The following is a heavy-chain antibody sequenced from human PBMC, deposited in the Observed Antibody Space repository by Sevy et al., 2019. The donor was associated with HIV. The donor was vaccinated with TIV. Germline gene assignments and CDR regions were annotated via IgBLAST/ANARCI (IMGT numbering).Heavy chain of an antibody. D-gene: IGHD3-9*01. J-gene: IGHJ4*02. Sequence: GGSLRLSCAASGFTFGDYWLTWVRQVPGKGLEWVANIKQGGSETYYADSVKGRFPISRDNAKISLYLQMNSLRAGDTAVYYWARCQPDNYYHDGAVYYGLLFDHWGQGALVTVSS. CDR1: GFTFGDYW. CDR2: IKQGGSET. CDR3: ARCQPDNYYHDGAVYYGLLFDH. V-gene: IGHV3-7*01.